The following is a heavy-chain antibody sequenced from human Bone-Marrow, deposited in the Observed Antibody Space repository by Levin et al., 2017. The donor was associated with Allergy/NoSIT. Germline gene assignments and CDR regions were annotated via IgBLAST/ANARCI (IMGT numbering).Heavy chain of an antibody. CDR2: IYYSGST. D-gene: IGHD1-14*01. Sequence: SQTLSLPCTVSGGSISTYYWSWIRRPPGKGLEWIGYIYYSGSTNYNPSLKSRVTISVDTSKNQFSLKLSSVTAADTAVYYCARNHYAYDYWGQGTLVTVSS. CDR3: ARNHYAYDY. J-gene: IGHJ4*02. V-gene: IGHV4-59*08. CDR1: GGSISTYY.